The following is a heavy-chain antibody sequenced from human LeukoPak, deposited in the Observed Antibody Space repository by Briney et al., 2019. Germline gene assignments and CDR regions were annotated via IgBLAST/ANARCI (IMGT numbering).Heavy chain of an antibody. CDR2: ISYDGSNK. Sequence: GGSLRLSCAASGFTFSSYAMHWVRQAPGKGLEWVAVISYDGSNKYYADSVKGRFTISRDNSKNTLYLQMNSLRAEDTAVYYCARARGEESRDGYTVTQPWFDPWGQGTLVTVSS. CDR3: ARARGEESRDGYTVTQPWFDP. CDR1: GFTFSSYA. J-gene: IGHJ5*02. D-gene: IGHD5-24*01. V-gene: IGHV3-30*14.